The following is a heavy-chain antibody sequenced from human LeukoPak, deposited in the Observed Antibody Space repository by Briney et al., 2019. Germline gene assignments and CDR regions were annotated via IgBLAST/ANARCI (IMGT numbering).Heavy chain of an antibody. Sequence: PGESLKISCKGSGYSFTSYWIGWVRQMPGKGLEWMGIIYPGDSDTRYSPSFQGQVTISADKSISTAYLQWSSLKASDTAMYYCARHPMEVVPAARGNYYYYYMDVWGKGTTVTVSS. CDR3: ARHPMEVVPAARGNYYYYYMDV. CDR2: IYPGDSDT. CDR1: GYSFTSYW. J-gene: IGHJ6*03. D-gene: IGHD2-2*01. V-gene: IGHV5-51*01.